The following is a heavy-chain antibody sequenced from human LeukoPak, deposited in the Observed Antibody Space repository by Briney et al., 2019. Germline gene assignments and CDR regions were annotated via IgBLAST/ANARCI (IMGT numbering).Heavy chain of an antibody. J-gene: IGHJ4*02. Sequence: SVKVSCKTSGGIFSRYAISWVRQALGQGLEWMGGMVPIFGTANYAQKFQGRVTITADESTSTAYMELSSLRSEDTAVYYCGRGGEPAAGISSSFDYWGQGTLVTVSS. CDR3: GRGGEPAAGISSSFDY. CDR1: GGIFSRYA. CDR2: MVPIFGTA. V-gene: IGHV1-69*13. D-gene: IGHD6-13*01.